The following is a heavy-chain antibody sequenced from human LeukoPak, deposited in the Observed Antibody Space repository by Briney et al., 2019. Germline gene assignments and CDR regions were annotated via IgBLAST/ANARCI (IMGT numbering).Heavy chain of an antibody. D-gene: IGHD4-23*01. CDR2: INTNTGNP. CDR1: GYTFTSYA. J-gene: IGHJ4*02. CDR3: ARDRRELNSEGGTFDY. V-gene: IGHV7-4-1*02. Sequence: ASVKVSCKASGYTFTSYAMNWVRQAPGQGLEWMGWINTNTGNPTYAQGFTGRFVFSLDTSVSTAYLQISSLKAEDTAVYYCARDRRELNSEGGTFDYWGQGTLVTVSS.